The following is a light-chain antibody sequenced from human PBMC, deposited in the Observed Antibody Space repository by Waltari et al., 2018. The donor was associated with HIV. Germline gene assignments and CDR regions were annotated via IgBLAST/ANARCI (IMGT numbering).Light chain of an antibody. Sequence: DIVMTQSPDSLAVSLGERATINCKSSQNILSSQSIFYSSDNKNYLAWYQQKPGQPPKLLIYWASTRASGVPDRISGSGSGTDFTLTISSLQADDVAVYYCQQYYTTPQTFGQGTKVEIK. CDR1: QSIFYSSDNKNY. CDR2: WAS. J-gene: IGKJ1*01. CDR3: QQYYTTPQT. V-gene: IGKV4-1*01.